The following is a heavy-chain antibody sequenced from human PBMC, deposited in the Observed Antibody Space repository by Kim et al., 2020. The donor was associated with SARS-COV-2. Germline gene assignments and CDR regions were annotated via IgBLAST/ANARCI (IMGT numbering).Heavy chain of an antibody. CDR3: ARYSSGWFFDY. V-gene: IGHV4-59*01. CDR2: SP. D-gene: IGHD6-19*01. J-gene: IGHJ4*02. Sequence: SPNSNPSLKSRGTISVDTSKNQFSLKLSSVTAADTAVYYCARYSSGWFFDYWGQGTLVTVSS.